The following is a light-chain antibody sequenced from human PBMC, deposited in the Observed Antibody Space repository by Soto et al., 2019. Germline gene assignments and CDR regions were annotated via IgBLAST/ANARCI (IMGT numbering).Light chain of an antibody. V-gene: IGKV1-27*01. CDR2: AAS. Sequence: DIQMTQSPCSVSPSIGDRVTITCRASQGISNYLAWYQQKPGKVPKLLIYAASTLQSGVPSRFSGSGSGTDFTLTISSLQPEGVATYYCQKYNSAPQTFGQGTKVDIK. J-gene: IGKJ1*01. CDR1: QGISNY. CDR3: QKYNSAPQT.